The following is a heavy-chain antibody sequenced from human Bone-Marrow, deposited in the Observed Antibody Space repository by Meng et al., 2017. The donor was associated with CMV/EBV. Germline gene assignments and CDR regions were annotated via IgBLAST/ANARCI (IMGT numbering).Heavy chain of an antibody. J-gene: IGHJ6*02. D-gene: IGHD3-16*01. CDR2: ISGGTTYSM. CDR1: GFNFNIYS. CDR3: ARGAGGHVTKNYYYHAMDV. V-gene: IGHV3-48*04. Sequence: GESLKISCAASGFNFNIYSMNWVRQAPGKGLEWVSHISGGTTYSMYYADSVKGRFTISRDNAKNSLYLQINSLRVEDTAVYYCARGAGGHVTKNYYYHAMDVWGQGTTVTVSS.